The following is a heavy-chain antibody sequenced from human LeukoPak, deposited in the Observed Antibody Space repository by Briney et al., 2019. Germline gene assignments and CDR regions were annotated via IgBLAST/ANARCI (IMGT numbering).Heavy chain of an antibody. CDR1: GYSFTSYW. Sequence: GESLKISCKGSGYSFTSYWIAWVRQMPGQGLEWMGTIYAGDSDTRYSPSFQGQVAISADKSISTAYLQWSSLKATDAAMYYCVRRDTPRAFDIWGQGTMVTVSS. CDR2: IYAGDSDT. D-gene: IGHD2-15*01. V-gene: IGHV5-51*01. CDR3: VRRDTPRAFDI. J-gene: IGHJ3*02.